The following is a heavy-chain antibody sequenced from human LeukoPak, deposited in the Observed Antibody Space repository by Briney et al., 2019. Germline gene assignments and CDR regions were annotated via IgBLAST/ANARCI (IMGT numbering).Heavy chain of an antibody. V-gene: IGHV3-7*03. CDR1: GFTFSRHW. CDR3: AVRYYDSSGYYHLFDH. CDR2: IKQGGSEN. J-gene: IGHJ4*02. Sequence: GGSLRLSCAASGFTFSRHWMSWVRRAPGKGLEWVATIKQGGSENYYVDSVKGRFAISRDDANNSLYLQMNGLRAEDTAVYYCAVRYYDSSGYYHLFDHWGQGTLVTVSS. D-gene: IGHD3-22*01.